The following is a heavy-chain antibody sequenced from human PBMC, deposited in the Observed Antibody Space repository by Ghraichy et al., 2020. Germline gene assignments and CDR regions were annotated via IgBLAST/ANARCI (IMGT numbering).Heavy chain of an antibody. V-gene: IGHV3-7*01. J-gene: IGHJ6*02. CDR2: IKQDGSEK. Sequence: GESLNISCAASGFTFSSYWMSWVRQAPGKGLEWVANIKQDGSEKYYVDSVKGRFTISRDNAKNSLYLQMNSLRAEDTAVYYCARANRKTWIQLWLDGMDVWGQGTTVTVSS. CDR3: ARANRKTWIQLWLDGMDV. D-gene: IGHD5-18*01. CDR1: GFTFSSYW.